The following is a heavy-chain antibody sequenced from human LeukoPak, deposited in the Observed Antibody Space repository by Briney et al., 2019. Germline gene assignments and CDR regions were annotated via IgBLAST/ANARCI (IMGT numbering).Heavy chain of an antibody. V-gene: IGHV3-48*01. CDR3: ARRTRDHDAFDI. J-gene: IGHJ3*02. Sequence: GGSLRLSCAASGFTFNKYSMNWVRQAPGKGLEWVSYISASGSTIYYADSVKGRFTISRDNAKNSLYLQMNSLRAEDTAVYYCARRTRDHDAFDIWGQGTMVTVSS. CDR2: ISASGSTI. CDR1: GFTFNKYS. D-gene: IGHD1-14*01.